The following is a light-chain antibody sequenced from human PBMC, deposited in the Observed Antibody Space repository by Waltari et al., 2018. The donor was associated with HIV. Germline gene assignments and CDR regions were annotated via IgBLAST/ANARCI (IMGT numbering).Light chain of an antibody. CDR1: QGIRDK. CDR3: LQDSDYPWT. V-gene: IGKV1-17*01. CDR2: GAS. Sequence: DIQMTQSPSSLSASIGDSVIITCRASQGIRDKLGWYQQKPGKAPQRLIYGASNLQSGVPSRFSSSRSGTEFTLTIISLQPEDFATYYCLQDSDYPWTFGQGTKVEIK. J-gene: IGKJ1*01.